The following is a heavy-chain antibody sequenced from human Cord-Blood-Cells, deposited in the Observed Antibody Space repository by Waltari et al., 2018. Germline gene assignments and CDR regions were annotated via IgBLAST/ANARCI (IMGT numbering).Heavy chain of an antibody. CDR3: ARVPFWLYQGWFDP. D-gene: IGHD3-16*02. V-gene: IGHV4-38-2*02. CDR2: IYHSGGT. Sequence: QVQLQESGPGLVKPSETLSLTCTVSGYSISSGYYWGWIRQPPGKGLEWIGSIYHSGGTYYNPSLKSRVSISVDTSKNQFSLKLSSVTAADTAVYYGARVPFWLYQGWFDPWGQGTLVTVSS. J-gene: IGHJ5*02. CDR1: GYSISSGYY.